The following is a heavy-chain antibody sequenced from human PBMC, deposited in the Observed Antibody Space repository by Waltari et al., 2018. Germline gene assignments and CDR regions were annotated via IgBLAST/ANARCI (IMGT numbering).Heavy chain of an antibody. CDR3: ARVVERYYYDSSGYYYFDY. D-gene: IGHD3-22*01. CDR2: INAGNGNT. CDR1: GYTFTSYA. V-gene: IGHV1-3*01. Sequence: SGYTFTSYAMHWVRQAPGQRLEWMGWINAGNGNTKYSQKFQGRVTITRDTSASTAYMELSSLRSEDTAVYYCARVVERYYYDSSGYYYFDYWGQGTLVTVSS. J-gene: IGHJ4*02.